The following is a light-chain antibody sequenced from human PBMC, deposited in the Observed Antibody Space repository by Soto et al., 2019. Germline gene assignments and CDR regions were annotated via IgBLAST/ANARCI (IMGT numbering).Light chain of an antibody. J-gene: IGKJ1*01. Sequence: IVMTQSPAALSVSPGERATLSCRASQSLGGSLAWYQQKPGQAPRLLIYGASTRVTGIPARFSGSGSGTEFTLSISSLQPDDFATYYCQQYKDYSTWTFGQGTKVDIK. CDR3: QQYKDYSTWT. CDR2: GAS. V-gene: IGKV3-15*01. CDR1: QSLGGS.